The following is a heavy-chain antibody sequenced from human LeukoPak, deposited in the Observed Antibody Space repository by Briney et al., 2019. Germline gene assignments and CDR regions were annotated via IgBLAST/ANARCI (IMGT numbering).Heavy chain of an antibody. D-gene: IGHD5-12*01. CDR1: GGSFSGYY. CDR3: AGGNSGYEH. CDR2: INHSGST. V-gene: IGHV4-34*01. Sequence: SETLSLTCAVYGGSFSGYYWSWIRQPPGKGLEWIGEINHSGSTNYNPSLKSRVTISVDTSKNQFSLKLSSVTAADTAVYYCAGGNSGYEHWGQGTLVTVSS. J-gene: IGHJ4*02.